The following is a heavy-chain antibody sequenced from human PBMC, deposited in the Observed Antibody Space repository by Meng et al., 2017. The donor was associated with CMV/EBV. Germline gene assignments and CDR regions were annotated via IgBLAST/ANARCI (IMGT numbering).Heavy chain of an antibody. V-gene: IGHV3-23*03. CDR3: ARDDYDFWSGYYYGYYYYYGMDV. CDR1: GFTFSSYA. J-gene: IGHJ6*02. Sequence: GESLKISCAASGFTFSSYAMSWVRQAPGKGLEWVSVIYSGGSSTYYADSVKGRFTISRDNAKNSLYLQMNSLRAEDTAVYYCARDDYDFWSGYYYGYYYYYGMDVWGQGTTVTVSS. D-gene: IGHD3-3*01. CDR2: IYSGGSST.